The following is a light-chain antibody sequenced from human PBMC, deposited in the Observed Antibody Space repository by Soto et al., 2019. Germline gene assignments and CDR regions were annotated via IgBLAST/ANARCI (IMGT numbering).Light chain of an antibody. Sequence: QSVLTQPPSASGSPGHSVTISCTGTSSDVGGYNYVSWYQQHPGKAPKLMIYEVSKRPSGVPDRFSGSKSGNTASLSVSGLQAEDEADYYCSSYAGSNNLYVFGTGTKVTV. CDR3: SSYAGSNNLYV. CDR1: SSDVGGYNY. V-gene: IGLV2-8*01. CDR2: EVS. J-gene: IGLJ1*01.